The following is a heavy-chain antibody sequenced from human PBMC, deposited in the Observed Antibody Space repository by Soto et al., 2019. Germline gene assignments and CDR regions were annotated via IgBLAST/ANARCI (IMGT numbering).Heavy chain of an antibody. CDR1: AFIFTGYG. Sequence: QVQLVESGGGVVQPGRSLRRSCAASAFIFTGYGMHWVRQAPGKGLEWVAVVRHDGSDIHYADSVMGRFIISRDNAKNTLYLQTNWRRAEDTAVYYCERDGVGGTAYFGYFDYWGQGKLVTVSS. J-gene: IGHJ4*02. D-gene: IGHD1-26*01. CDR2: VRHDGSDI. CDR3: ERDGVGGTAYFGYFDY. V-gene: IGHV3-33*01.